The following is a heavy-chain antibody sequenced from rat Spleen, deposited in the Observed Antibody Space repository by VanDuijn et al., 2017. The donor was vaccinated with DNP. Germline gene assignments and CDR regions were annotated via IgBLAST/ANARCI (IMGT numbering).Heavy chain of an antibody. J-gene: IGHJ2*01. CDR3: ARQGLRGDYFDY. CDR2: ISYDGSST. CDR1: GFTFSDYN. D-gene: IGHD1-11*01. V-gene: IGHV5-7*01. Sequence: EVQLVESGGGLVQPGRSLKLSCAASGFTFSDYNMAWVRQAPKKGLEWVATISYDGSSTYYRDSVKGRFTISRDNAKSTLYLQMDSLRSEDTATYYCARQGLRGDYFDYWGQGVMVTVSS.